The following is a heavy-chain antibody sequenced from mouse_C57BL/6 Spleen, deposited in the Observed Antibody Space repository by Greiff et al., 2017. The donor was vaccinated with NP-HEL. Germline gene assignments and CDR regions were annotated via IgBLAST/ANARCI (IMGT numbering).Heavy chain of an antibody. D-gene: IGHD1-1*01. V-gene: IGHV1-53*01. CDR3: ARGGVDYAMDY. CDR2: INPSNGGT. CDR1: GYTFTSYW. Sequence: QVQLQQPGTELVKPGASVKLSCKASGYTFTSYWMHWVKQRPGQGLEWIGNINPSNGGTNYNEKLKSKATLTVDKSSSTAYMQLSSLTSDDSAVYYCARGGVDYAMDYWGQGTSVTVSS. J-gene: IGHJ4*01.